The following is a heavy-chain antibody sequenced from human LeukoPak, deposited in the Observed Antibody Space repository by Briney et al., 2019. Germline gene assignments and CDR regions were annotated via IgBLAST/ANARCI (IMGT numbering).Heavy chain of an antibody. V-gene: IGHV4-34*01. D-gene: IGHD6-6*01. J-gene: IGHJ4*02. CDR1: GGSFSGYY. Sequence: PSETLSLTCAVYGGSFSGYYWSWIRQPPGKGLEWIGEINHSGSTNYNPSLKSRVTISVDTSKNQFSLKLSSVTAADTAVYYCARLGIAARPGFIAAANWGQGTLFTVSS. CDR2: INHSGST. CDR3: ARLGIAARPGFIAAAN.